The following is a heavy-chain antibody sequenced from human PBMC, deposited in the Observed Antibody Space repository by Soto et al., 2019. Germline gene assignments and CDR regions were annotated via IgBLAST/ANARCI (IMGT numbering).Heavy chain of an antibody. CDR2: IYWDDDK. CDR3: AHGRNYGDYVGAFDI. V-gene: IGHV2-5*02. D-gene: IGHD4-17*01. Sequence: QITLKESGPTLVKPTQTLMLTCTFSGFSLSTSGVGVAWIRQPQEKALQRLALIYWDDDKRYSPSLKNNLTTTMDASMSRVVLTMTYTDPTSTATYYCAHGRNYGDYVGAFDIWGQGTMVTVSS. J-gene: IGHJ3*02. CDR1: GFSLSTSGVG.